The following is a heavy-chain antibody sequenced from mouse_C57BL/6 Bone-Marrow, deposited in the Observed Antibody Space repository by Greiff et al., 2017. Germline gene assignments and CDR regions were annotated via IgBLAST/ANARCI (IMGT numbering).Heavy chain of an antibody. CDR3: ARACLFYFDY. V-gene: IGHV1-55*01. D-gene: IGHD6-2*01. CDR2: IYPGSGST. J-gene: IGHJ2*01. Sequence: QVQLQQPGAELVKPGASVKMSCKASGYTFTSYWITWVKQRPGQGLEWIGDIYPGSGSTNSNEEFKSKATLTVDTSSSTAYMQLSSLTSEDSAVYYCARACLFYFDYWGQGTTLTVSS. CDR1: GYTFTSYW.